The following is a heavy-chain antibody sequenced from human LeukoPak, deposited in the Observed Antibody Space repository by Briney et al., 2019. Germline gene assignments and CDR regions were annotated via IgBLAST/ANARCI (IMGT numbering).Heavy chain of an antibody. CDR2: IIPILGIA. CDR1: GGTFSSYA. D-gene: IGHD6-13*01. J-gene: IGHJ4*02. CDR3: ARGSSSWVDY. V-gene: IGHV1-69*04. Sequence: EASVKVSCKASGGTFSSYAISWVRQAPGQGLEWMGRIIPILGIANYAQKFQGRVTITADKSTSTAYMEPSSLRSEDTAVYYCARGSSSWVDYWGQGTLVTVSS.